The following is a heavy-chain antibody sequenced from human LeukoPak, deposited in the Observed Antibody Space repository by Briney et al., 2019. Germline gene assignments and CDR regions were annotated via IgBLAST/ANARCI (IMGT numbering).Heavy chain of an antibody. J-gene: IGHJ3*02. D-gene: IGHD3-10*01. CDR3: AKDLQRGGSGIQTKGAFDI. CDR2: IRYDGSNK. CDR1: GFTFSSYG. Sequence: GGSLRLSCAASGFTFSSYGMHWVRHAPGKGLEWVAFIRYDGSNKYYADSVKGRFTISRDNSKNTLYLQMNSLRAEDTAVYYCAKDLQRGGSGIQTKGAFDIWGQGTMLTVSS. V-gene: IGHV3-30*02.